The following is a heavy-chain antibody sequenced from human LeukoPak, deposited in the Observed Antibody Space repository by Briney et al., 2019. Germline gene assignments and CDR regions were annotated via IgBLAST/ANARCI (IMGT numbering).Heavy chain of an antibody. V-gene: IGHV4-39*07. CDR2: INHSGST. Sequence: SETLSLTCTVSGGSISSSSYYWGWIRQPPGKGLEWIGEINHSGSTNYNPSLKSRVTISVDTSKNQFSLKLSSVTAADTAVYYCARGPRYYDFWSGYYTGIYFDYWGQGTLVTVSS. J-gene: IGHJ4*02. CDR1: GGSISSSSYY. CDR3: ARGPRYYDFWSGYYTGIYFDY. D-gene: IGHD3-3*01.